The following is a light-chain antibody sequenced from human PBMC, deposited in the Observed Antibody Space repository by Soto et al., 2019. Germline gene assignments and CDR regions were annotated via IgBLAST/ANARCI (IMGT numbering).Light chain of an antibody. V-gene: IGKV3-15*01. CDR1: QSVSSN. J-gene: IGKJ3*01. CDR2: GAS. Sequence: EIVLTQSPATLSVSPGERATLSCRASQSVSSNLAWYQQKPGQAPRLLIYGASTRATGIPARFSGSGSGTEFTLTISSLQSEDFAVYYCQQYNNWPPVTFGPGTKVDIK. CDR3: QQYNNWPPVT.